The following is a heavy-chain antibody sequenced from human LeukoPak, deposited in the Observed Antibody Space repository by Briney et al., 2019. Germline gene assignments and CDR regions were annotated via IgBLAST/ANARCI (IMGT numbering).Heavy chain of an antibody. D-gene: IGHD3-10*01. CDR2: ISGSGGST. CDR3: ANGRMVHY. V-gene: IGHV3-23*01. CDR1: AFTFSSYA. J-gene: IGHJ4*02. Sequence: GGSLRLSCAASAFTFSSYAMSWVRQAPGKGLEWVSAISGSGGSTYYADSVKGRFTISRDNSKNTLYLRMYSLRAEDTAVYYSANGRMVHYWCQGTLVTVSS.